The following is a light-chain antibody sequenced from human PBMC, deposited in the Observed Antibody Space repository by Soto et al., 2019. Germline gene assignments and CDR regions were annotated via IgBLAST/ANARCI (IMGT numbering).Light chain of an antibody. CDR3: CSYTTSNTRQIV. Sequence: QSVLTQPASVSGSPGQSITISCTGTSSDVGGYNYVSWYQQHPGKALNFMIYDVSNRPSGVSNCFSGSKSGNTASLTISVLQAEDEADYYCCSYTTSNTRQIVFGTGTKVTVL. V-gene: IGLV2-14*01. J-gene: IGLJ1*01. CDR2: DVS. CDR1: SSDVGGYNY.